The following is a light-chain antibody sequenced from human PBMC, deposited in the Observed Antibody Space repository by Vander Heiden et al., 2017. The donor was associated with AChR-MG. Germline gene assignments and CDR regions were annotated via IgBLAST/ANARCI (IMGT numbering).Light chain of an antibody. Sequence: EIVLTQSPGTLSLSPGERATLSCRASQSVSSNYLAWYQQKPGQAPRLLIYGASSRATGIPDSFGGSGSGTDFTLTINRLEPEDFAVYYCHQEGSSPRTFGQGTKVEIK. J-gene: IGKJ1*01. CDR1: QSVSSNY. CDR3: HQEGSSPRT. CDR2: GAS. V-gene: IGKV3-20*01.